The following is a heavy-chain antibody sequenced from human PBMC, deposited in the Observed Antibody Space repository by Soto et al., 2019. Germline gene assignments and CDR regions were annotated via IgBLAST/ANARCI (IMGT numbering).Heavy chain of an antibody. J-gene: IGHJ4*02. CDR2: IDPSDSQT. CDR1: GYSFTSYW. D-gene: IGHD3-22*01. Sequence: GASLKISCKGSGYSFTSYWIGWVRQKPGKGLEWMGRIDPSDSQTYYSPSFRGHVTISVTKSITTVFLQWSSLRASDTAMYYCARQIYDSDTGPNFQYYFDSWGQGTPVTVSS. CDR3: ARQIYDSDTGPNFQYYFDS. V-gene: IGHV5-10-1*01.